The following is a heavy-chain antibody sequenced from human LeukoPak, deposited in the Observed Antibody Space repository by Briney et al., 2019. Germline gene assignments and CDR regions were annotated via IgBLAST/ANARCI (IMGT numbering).Heavy chain of an antibody. Sequence: PGGSLRLSCAASGFTFSSYWMSWVRQAPGKGLEWVASIKQDGSEKYYVDSVKGRFTISRDNAKNSLYLQMNSLRAEDTAVYYCARARSAAAGTIYWFDPWGQGTLVTVSS. CDR2: IKQDGSEK. CDR1: GFTFSSYW. D-gene: IGHD6-13*01. V-gene: IGHV3-7*01. CDR3: ARARSAAAGTIYWFDP. J-gene: IGHJ5*02.